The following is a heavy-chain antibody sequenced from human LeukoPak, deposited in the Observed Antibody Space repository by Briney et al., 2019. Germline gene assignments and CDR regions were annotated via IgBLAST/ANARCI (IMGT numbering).Heavy chain of an antibody. Sequence: ASVKVSCEASGYTFTSYGISWVRQAPGQGLEWMGWISAYNGNTNYAQKLQGRVTMTTDTSTSTAYMELRSLRSDDTAVYYCARVYYDSSEGYAFDIWGQGTMVTVSS. CDR2: ISAYNGNT. V-gene: IGHV1-18*01. CDR3: ARVYYDSSEGYAFDI. J-gene: IGHJ3*02. D-gene: IGHD3-22*01. CDR1: GYTFTSYG.